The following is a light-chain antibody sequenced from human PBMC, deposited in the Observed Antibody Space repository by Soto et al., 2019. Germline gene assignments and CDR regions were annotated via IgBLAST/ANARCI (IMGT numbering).Light chain of an antibody. CDR2: AAS. Sequence: DIQITQSPSSLSASVGYRVTITCLASQSISGYLNWYQQKPGKAPKLLIYAASSLQSGVPSRFSGSGSGTDFTLTSSSLEPEDFAVYYCQQRSNWPPSVGGGTKVDIK. J-gene: IGKJ4*01. CDR1: QSISGY. V-gene: IGKV1-39*01. CDR3: QQRSNWPPS.